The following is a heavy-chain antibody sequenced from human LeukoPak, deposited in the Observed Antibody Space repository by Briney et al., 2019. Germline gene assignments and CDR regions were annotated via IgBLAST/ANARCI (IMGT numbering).Heavy chain of an antibody. CDR3: AREITVTGTGSGGG. Sequence: ASVKVSCKASGYTFTGYYMHWVRQAPGQGLAWMGWINPNSGGTNYAQKFQGRVTMTRDTSISTAYMELNRLRSDDTAVYYCAREITVTGTGSGGGWGQGTLVTVSS. CDR1: GYTFTGYY. V-gene: IGHV1-2*02. J-gene: IGHJ4*02. D-gene: IGHD1-20*01. CDR2: INPNSGGT.